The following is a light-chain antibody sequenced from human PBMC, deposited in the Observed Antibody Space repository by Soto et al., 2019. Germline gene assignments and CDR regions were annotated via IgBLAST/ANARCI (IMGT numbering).Light chain of an antibody. V-gene: IGLV2-14*01. CDR2: EVS. Sequence: QSVLTQPASVSGSPGQSITVSCTGTSSDIGAYDYVSWYQQHPGKAPKVIISEVSKRPSGVSHRFSGSKSGNTASLTISGFQAEDEADYYCSSYTSSSTVGVFGTGTKVTVL. CDR3: SSYTSSSTVGV. CDR1: SSDIGAYDY. J-gene: IGLJ1*01.